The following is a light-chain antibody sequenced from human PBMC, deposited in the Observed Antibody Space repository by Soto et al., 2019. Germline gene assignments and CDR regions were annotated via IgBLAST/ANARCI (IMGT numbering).Light chain of an antibody. CDR3: YSCSRSSGTRYV. J-gene: IGLJ1*01. CDR2: DVS. V-gene: IGLV2-14*03. Sequence: QSALTQPASVSGSRGQSITISCTGTSSDVGAYNYVSWYQQHPGQAPKLMIYDVSNRPSGVSDRFSGSKSGNTASLTISGLQAEDEADYYCYSCSRSSGTRYVFGTGTKVTVL. CDR1: SSDVGAYNY.